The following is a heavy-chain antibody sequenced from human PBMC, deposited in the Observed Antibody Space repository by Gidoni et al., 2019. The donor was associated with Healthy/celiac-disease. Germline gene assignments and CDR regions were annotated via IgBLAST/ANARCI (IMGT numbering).Heavy chain of an antibody. CDR3: AKEGHYDSSGSSGFDY. CDR2: ISGSGGST. J-gene: IGHJ4*02. Sequence: EVQLLESGGGLVQPGGSLRLSCAASGFTFSCYAMSWVRQAPGKGLEWVSAISGSGGSTYDADSVKGRFTISRDNSKNTLYLQMNSLRAEDTAVYYCAKEGHYDSSGSSGFDYWGQGTLVTVSS. V-gene: IGHV3-23*01. CDR1: GFTFSCYA. D-gene: IGHD3-22*01.